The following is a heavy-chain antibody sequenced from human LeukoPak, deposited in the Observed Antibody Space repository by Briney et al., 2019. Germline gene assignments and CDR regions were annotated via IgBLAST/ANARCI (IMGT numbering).Heavy chain of an antibody. CDR3: AKASWVSSADAVL. V-gene: IGHV3-23*01. D-gene: IGHD3-16*01. CDR2: LRGDGET. J-gene: IGHJ4*02. CDR1: GLSFSTFA. Sequence: HPGGSLRLSCAASGLSFSTFAMSWVRQGPARGLEWVSSLRGDGETFYTDSVKGRFTLSRDHSRSTVYLQLSNLRVEDTAVYYCAKASWVSSADAVLWGQGTLVTVS.